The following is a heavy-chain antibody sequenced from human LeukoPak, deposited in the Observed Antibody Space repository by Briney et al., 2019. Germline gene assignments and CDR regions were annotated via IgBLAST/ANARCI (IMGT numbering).Heavy chain of an antibody. Sequence: ASVKVSCKASGYTFTGYYMHWVRQAPGQGLEWMGWINPNSGGTNYAQKFQGRVTMTTDTSTSTAYMELRSLRSDDTAVYYCARDLVATTLYYYYGMDVWGQGTTVTVSS. J-gene: IGHJ6*02. CDR3: ARDLVATTLYYYYGMDV. CDR1: GYTFTGYY. V-gene: IGHV1-2*02. CDR2: INPNSGGT. D-gene: IGHD5-12*01.